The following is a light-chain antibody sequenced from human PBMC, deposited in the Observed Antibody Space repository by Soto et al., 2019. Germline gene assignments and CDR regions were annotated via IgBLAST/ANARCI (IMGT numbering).Light chain of an antibody. J-gene: IGLJ1*01. CDR3: CSYAGSNTYV. V-gene: IGLV2-23*01. CDR1: SSDVGIYNL. CDR2: EGT. Sequence: QLVLTQPASVSGSPGQSITISCTGTSSDVGIYNLVSWYQQHPGKAPKLMIYEGTRRPSGVSHRFSGSKSGNTASLTISGLQAEDEADYYCCSYAGSNTYVFGTGTKLTVL.